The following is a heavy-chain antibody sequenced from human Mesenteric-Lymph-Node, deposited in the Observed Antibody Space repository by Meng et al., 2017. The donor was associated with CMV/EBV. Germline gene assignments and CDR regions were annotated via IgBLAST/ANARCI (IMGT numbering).Heavy chain of an antibody. CDR2: ISGDNGET. CDR3: ARDRKVGAISIRIQNWFDP. V-gene: IGHV1-18*01. J-gene: IGHJ5*02. Sequence: ASVKVSCKASGYSFRRYGISWVRQAPGQGLEWMGWISGDNGETNYAQKLQGRVTMTTDTSTNTAYMELWSLRSDDTAVYYCARDRKVGAISIRIQNWFDPWGQGTLVTVSS. D-gene: IGHD1-26*01. CDR1: GYSFRRYG.